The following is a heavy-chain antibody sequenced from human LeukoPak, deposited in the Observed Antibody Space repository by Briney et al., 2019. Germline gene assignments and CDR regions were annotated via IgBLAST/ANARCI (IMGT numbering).Heavy chain of an antibody. CDR1: GFTFSGYS. CDR2: ISSSSSYI. J-gene: IGHJ4*01. D-gene: IGHD3-9*01. V-gene: IGHV3-21*01. CDR3: ASQIKGDILTGSTGDY. Sequence: SGGSLRLSCAASGFTFSGYSMNWVRQAPGKGLEWVSSISSSSSYIYYADSVKGRSTISRDNAKNSLYLQMNSLRAEDTAVYYCASQIKGDILTGSTGDYWGQGTLVTVSS.